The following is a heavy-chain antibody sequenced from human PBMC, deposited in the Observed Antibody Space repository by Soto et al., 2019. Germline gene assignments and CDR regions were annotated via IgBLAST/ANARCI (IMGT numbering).Heavy chain of an antibody. CDR2: IRSKANTYAT. J-gene: IGHJ6*02. Sequence: EGSLRLSCAASGFTFSGSAMHWVRQASGKGLEWLGRIRSKANTYATEYAASVKGRFTISRDDSKNTAYLQMNSLKTEDTAVYYCSRSRYYDILTGHYYYYYGMDGWGQGTTVTVSS. D-gene: IGHD3-9*01. V-gene: IGHV3-73*01. CDR3: SRSRYYDILTGHYYYYYGMDG. CDR1: GFTFSGSA.